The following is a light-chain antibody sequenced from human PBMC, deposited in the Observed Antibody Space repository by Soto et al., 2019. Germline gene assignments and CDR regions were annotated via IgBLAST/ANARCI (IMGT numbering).Light chain of an antibody. CDR1: SSDVGGYNY. V-gene: IGLV2-14*01. Sequence: QSALTQPASVSGSPGQSITISCTGTSSDVGGYNYVSWYQQHPGKAPKLMIYEVSNRPSGVSNRFSGSKSGNTASLTISGLQAEDEADYYCSSYTSSSPPHVVFGGGTQLTVL. CDR3: SSYTSSSPPHVV. CDR2: EVS. J-gene: IGLJ2*01.